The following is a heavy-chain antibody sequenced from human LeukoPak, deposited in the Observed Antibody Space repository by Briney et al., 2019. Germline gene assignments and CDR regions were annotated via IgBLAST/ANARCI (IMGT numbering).Heavy chain of an antibody. CDR2: IKLDGSEK. CDR3: ARDTWRAVAGTSTYYYTGMDA. V-gene: IGHV3-7*03. Sequence: GGSLRLSCAASGFTFSSYWMSWVRQAPGKELEWVANIKLDGSEKSYVDSVKGRFTISRDNAKNSLYLQMNSLRVEDTAVYYCARDTWRAVAGTSTYYYTGMDAWGQGTTVTVSS. J-gene: IGHJ6*02. CDR1: GFTFSSYW. D-gene: IGHD6-19*01.